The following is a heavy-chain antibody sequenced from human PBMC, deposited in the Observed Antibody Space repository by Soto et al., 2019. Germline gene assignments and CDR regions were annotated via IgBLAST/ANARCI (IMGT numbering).Heavy chain of an antibody. D-gene: IGHD3-10*01. CDR3: ARDMRAVPWYGGVSSAFDI. CDR2: TKTDGSS. J-gene: IGHJ3*02. V-gene: IGHV3-74*01. Sequence: PGGSLRLSCAASEFTFSGHWIHWVRQAPGKGLVWVSRTKTDGSSSFADSVKGRFTISRDNAKNTLYLQMNSLRAEDTAVYYCARDMRAVPWYGGVSSAFDIWGQGTVVTVSS. CDR1: EFTFSGHW.